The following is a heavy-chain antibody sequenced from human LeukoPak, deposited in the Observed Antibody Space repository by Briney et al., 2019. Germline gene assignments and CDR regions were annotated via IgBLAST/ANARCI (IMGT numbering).Heavy chain of an antibody. Sequence: GGSLRLSCAASGLTLRYYYMSWIRQAPGKGLEWISYMSSTGNTIYYAESVKGRFTVSRDSANNSMSLQMTSLRAEDSAVYYCARSSSYFTYFDLWGRDTLVTVSS. V-gene: IGHV3-11*04. CDR2: MSSTGNTI. CDR3: ARSSSYFTYFDL. CDR1: GLTLRYYY. D-gene: IGHD2/OR15-2a*01. J-gene: IGHJ2*01.